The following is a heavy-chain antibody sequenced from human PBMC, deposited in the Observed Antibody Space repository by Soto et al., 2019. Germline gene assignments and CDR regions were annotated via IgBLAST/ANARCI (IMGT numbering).Heavy chain of an antibody. D-gene: IGHD3-10*02. CDR3: ARTMWALDY. J-gene: IGHJ4*02. Sequence: SETLSLTCAVYGGSFSDYYWSWIRQPPGKGLEWIGEINHSGSTNYNPPLKSRVTISVDTSKNQFSLNLNSVTAADTAVYYCARTMWALDYWGQGTLVTVSS. CDR2: INHSGST. CDR1: GGSFSDYY. V-gene: IGHV4-34*01.